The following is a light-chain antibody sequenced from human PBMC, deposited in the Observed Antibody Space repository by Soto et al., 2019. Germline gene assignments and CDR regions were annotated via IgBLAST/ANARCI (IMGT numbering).Light chain of an antibody. CDR1: QGVTSD. J-gene: IGKJ4*01. CDR3: HQHNSWPIT. V-gene: IGKV3-15*01. CDR2: GAS. Sequence: EIVMTQSPATLSVSPGERATLSCRASQGVTSDLAWYQHKPGQVPRLLIYGASTGATGIPARFSGSGSGTEFTLTSNSLQSEDFAIYYCHQHNSWPITFGGGTKVEI.